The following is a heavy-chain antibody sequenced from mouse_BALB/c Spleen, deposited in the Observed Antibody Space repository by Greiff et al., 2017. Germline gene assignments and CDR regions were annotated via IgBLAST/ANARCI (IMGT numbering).Heavy chain of an antibody. CDR2: IRSKSNNYAT. J-gene: IGHJ3*01. Sequence: EVKLMESGGGLVQPKGSLKLSCAASGFTFNTYAMNWVRQAPGKGLEWVARIRSKSNNYATYYADSVKDRFTISRDDSQSMLYLQMNNLKTEDTAMYYCVVYLFAYWGQGTLVTVSA. V-gene: IGHV10-1*02. CDR1: GFTFNTYA. CDR3: VVYLFAY. D-gene: IGHD5-5*01.